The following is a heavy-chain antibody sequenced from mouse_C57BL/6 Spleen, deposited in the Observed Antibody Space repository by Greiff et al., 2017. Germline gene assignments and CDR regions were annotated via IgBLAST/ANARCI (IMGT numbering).Heavy chain of an antibody. CDR3: GSHYYGSSYWYFEV. V-gene: IGHV2-9-1*01. CDR1: GFSLTSYA. D-gene: IGHD1-1*01. CDR2: IWTGGGT. Sequence: VKLMESGPGLVAPSQSLSITCTVSGFSLTSYAISWVRQPPGKGLEWLGVIWTGGGTNYTSALKSRLSISKDNSKSPVFLTMNSLQTDDTARYCCGSHYYGSSYWYFEVWGTGTTVTVSS. J-gene: IGHJ1*03.